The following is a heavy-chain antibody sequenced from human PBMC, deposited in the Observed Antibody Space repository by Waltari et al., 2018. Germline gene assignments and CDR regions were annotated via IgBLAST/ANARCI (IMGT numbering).Heavy chain of an antibody. CDR1: GYSLTESA. V-gene: IGHV1-24*01. CDR2: FDREYGEA. D-gene: IGHD2-15*01. J-gene: IGHJ5*02. CDR3: TRDRVGYCSGGTCYSRWFDP. Sequence: QVQLVQSGAEVKKPGASVKVSCRVSGYSLTESALHWVRQAPGKGLEWLGGFDREYGEAVYAQEVQGRVTMTEDTSKDTAYMELSSLTYEDTAVYYCTRDRVGYCSGGTCYSRWFDPWGQGTLVTVSS.